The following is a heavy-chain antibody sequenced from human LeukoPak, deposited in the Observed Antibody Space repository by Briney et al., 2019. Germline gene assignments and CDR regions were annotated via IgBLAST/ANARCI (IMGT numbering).Heavy chain of an antibody. V-gene: IGHV3-21*04. Sequence: GGSLRLSCAASGFTFSSYSMNWVRQAPGKGLEWVSSISSSSSYIYYADSVKGRFTISRDNAKNSLYLQMNSLKTEDTAVYYCTRLFPGYSSGWSTWGQGTLVTVSS. CDR2: ISSSSSYI. J-gene: IGHJ5*02. CDR3: TRLFPGYSSGWST. CDR1: GFTFSSYS. D-gene: IGHD6-19*01.